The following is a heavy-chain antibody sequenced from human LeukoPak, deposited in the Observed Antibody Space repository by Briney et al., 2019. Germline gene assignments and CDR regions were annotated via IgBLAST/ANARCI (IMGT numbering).Heavy chain of an antibody. CDR2: IYYSGST. D-gene: IGHD6-19*01. CDR1: GGSISSYY. Sequence: PSETLSLTCTVSGGSISSYYWCWIRQPPGKGLGWVGYIYYSGSTNYNIVVTTRAIISVDTSKKQFSLKLSSVTAADTAVYYCARWLYSGAVWAYFDYWGQGTLGSVSS. J-gene: IGHJ4*02. V-gene: IGHV4-59*08. CDR3: ARWLYSGAVWAYFDY.